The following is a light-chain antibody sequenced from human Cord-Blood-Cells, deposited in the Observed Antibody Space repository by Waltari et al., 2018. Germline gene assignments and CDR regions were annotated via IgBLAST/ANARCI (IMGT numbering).Light chain of an antibody. CDR1: RPDVCGFND. V-gene: IGLV2-11*01. CDR2: DVS. Sequence: QSALTQPRSVSGSPGQCVTISWPGTRPDVCGFNDVPWYQQHPGKAPKLMIYDVSKRPSGVPDRFSGSKSGNTASLTISGLQAEDEADYYCCSYAGSYTFVVFGGGTKLTVL. CDR3: CSYAGSYTFVV. J-gene: IGLJ2*01.